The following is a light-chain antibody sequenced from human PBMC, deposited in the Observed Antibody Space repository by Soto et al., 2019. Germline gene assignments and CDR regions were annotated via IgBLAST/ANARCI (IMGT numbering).Light chain of an antibody. V-gene: IGLV2-14*03. CDR1: SSDVGGYNY. CDR2: DVS. CDR3: SSYTTSLSRQTV. Sequence: QSVLTQPASVSGSPGQSINISCTGTSSDVGGYNYVSWYQHHPGKAPKLIIYDVSNRPSGVSNPFSGSKSGNTASLTISGLQPEDEADYYCSSYTTSLSRQTVFGTGT. J-gene: IGLJ1*01.